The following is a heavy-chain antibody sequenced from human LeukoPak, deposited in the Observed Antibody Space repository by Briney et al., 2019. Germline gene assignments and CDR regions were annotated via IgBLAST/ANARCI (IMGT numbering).Heavy chain of an antibody. CDR2: VSGSGYQK. CDR3: AKGGAGTTDAPHGDVVPTPLDGFDL. CDR1: GFHFSAYA. V-gene: IGHV3-23*01. D-gene: IGHD1-1*01. Sequence: PGGSLRLFCAASGFHFSAYAMTWLRQARGKGLEGVSTVSGSGYQKYYADSVKRRFTLSRDNAQNTIFVQMHSLRAEATAQYYRAKGGAGTTDAPHGDVVPTPLDGFDLWGQGAIVGVSS. J-gene: IGHJ3*01.